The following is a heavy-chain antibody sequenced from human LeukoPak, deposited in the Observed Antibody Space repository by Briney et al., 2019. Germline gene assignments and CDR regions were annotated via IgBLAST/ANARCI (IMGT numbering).Heavy chain of an antibody. D-gene: IGHD3-10*01. J-gene: IGHJ4*02. Sequence: SETLSLTCAVYGGSFSGYYWSWIRQPPGKGLEWIGYIYYSGSTNYNPSLKSRVTISVDTSKNQFSLRLSSVTAADTAMYYCARGGYGSDLPYDWGQGTLVTVSS. CDR2: IYYSGST. V-gene: IGHV4-34*01. CDR1: GGSFSGYY. CDR3: ARGGYGSDLPYD.